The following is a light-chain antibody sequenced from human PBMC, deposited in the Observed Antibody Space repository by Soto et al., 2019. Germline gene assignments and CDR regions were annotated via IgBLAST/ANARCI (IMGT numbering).Light chain of an antibody. Sequence: QTVVTQEPSLTVSPGGTVTLTCGSSTGAVTSGHYPYWFQQKPGQAPRTLIYDTSNKHSWTPARFSGSLLGGKAALTPSGAQPEDEAEYYCLLSYSGAQDVFGTGTKLTVL. J-gene: IGLJ1*01. CDR3: LLSYSGAQDV. V-gene: IGLV7-46*01. CDR1: TGAVTSGHY. CDR2: DTS.